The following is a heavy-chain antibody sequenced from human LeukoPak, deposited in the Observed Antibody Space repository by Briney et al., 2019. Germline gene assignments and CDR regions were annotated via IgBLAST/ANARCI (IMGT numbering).Heavy chain of an antibody. D-gene: IGHD2-2*01. J-gene: IGHJ4*02. CDR2: INTDGSST. CDR1: GFTFSSYW. V-gene: IGHV3-74*01. Sequence: PGGSLRLSCAASGFTFSSYWMHWVRQAPGKGLVWVSRINTDGSSTSYADSVKGRFTISRDNAKNTLYLQMNSLRAEDTAVYYCARRTRYCSSTSCPYFDYWGQGTLATVSS. CDR3: ARRTRYCSSTSCPYFDY.